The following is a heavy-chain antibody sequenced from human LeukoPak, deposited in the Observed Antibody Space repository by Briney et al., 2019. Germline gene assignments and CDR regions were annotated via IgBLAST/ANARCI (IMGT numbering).Heavy chain of an antibody. J-gene: IGHJ4*02. D-gene: IGHD3-22*01. CDR1: GFTVSSNY. CDR3: ARDRGAYYYDTGF. CDR2: IYSGGDT. V-gene: IGHV3-66*01. Sequence: PGGSLRLSCAVSGFTVSSNYMNWVRQAPGKGLEWVSVIYSGGDTYYADSVKGRFTISRDDSKKTLYLQMNSLRAEDTAVYYCARDRGAYYYDTGFWGQGTLVTVSS.